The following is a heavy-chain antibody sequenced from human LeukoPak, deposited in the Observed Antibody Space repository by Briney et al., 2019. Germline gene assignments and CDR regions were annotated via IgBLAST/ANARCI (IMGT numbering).Heavy chain of an antibody. J-gene: IGHJ6*02. Sequence: SVKVSCKASGGTFSSYAICWVRQAPGQGLEWMGRIIPIFGIANYAQKFQGRVTITADKSTSTAYMDLSSLRSEDTAVYYCASEYQLLNYYYYGMDVWGQGTTVTVSS. CDR2: IIPIFGIA. CDR1: GGTFSSYA. CDR3: ASEYQLLNYYYYGMDV. D-gene: IGHD2-2*01. V-gene: IGHV1-69*04.